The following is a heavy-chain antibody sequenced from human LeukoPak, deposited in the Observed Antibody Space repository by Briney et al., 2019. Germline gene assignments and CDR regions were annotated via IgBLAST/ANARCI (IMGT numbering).Heavy chain of an antibody. CDR3: AKVYSGYGGTPYYFDY. CDR1: GLTFSSYA. Sequence: GGSLRLSCAAPGLTFSSYAMSLVRQAPGKGLEWVSAISGSGGSTYYADSVKGRFTISRDNSKNTLYLQMNSLRAEDAAVYYCAKVYSGYGGTPYYFDYWGQGALVTVSS. V-gene: IGHV3-23*01. J-gene: IGHJ4*02. CDR2: ISGSGGST. D-gene: IGHD5-12*01.